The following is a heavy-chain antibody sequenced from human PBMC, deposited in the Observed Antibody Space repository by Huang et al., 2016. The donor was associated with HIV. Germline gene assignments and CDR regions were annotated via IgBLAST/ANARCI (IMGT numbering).Heavy chain of an antibody. Sequence: QVQLVQSGAEVKKPGASVKVSCKASGYPFTSYGIRWVRQSPGQGLEWMGWISAYNGHTTYARKPQGRVTMTTETSTSTAYMELRSLGSDDTAVYYCARDRGAVAGTSPGYWGQGTLVTVSS. CDR1: GYPFTSYG. CDR3: ARDRGAVAGTSPGY. J-gene: IGHJ4*02. V-gene: IGHV1-18*01. D-gene: IGHD6-19*01. CDR2: ISAYNGHT.